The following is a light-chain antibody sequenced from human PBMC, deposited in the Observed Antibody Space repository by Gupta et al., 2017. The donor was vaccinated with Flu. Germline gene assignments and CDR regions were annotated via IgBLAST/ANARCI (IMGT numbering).Light chain of an antibody. CDR2: DAS. CDR1: QSVSSY. CDR3: QQRSNWPGT. J-gene: IGKJ4*01. V-gene: IGKV3-11*01. Sequence: EIVLTQSPATLSLSPGERATLSCRASQSVSSYLGWYQQKPGQAPRLLIYDASNRATGIPARFSGSGSGTDFTLTISSLEPEDFAVYYCQQRSNWPGTFGRGTKVEIK.